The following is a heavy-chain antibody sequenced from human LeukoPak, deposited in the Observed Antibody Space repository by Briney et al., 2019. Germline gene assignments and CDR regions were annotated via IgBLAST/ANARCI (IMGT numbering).Heavy chain of an antibody. CDR3: TRLGAYIVEDV. D-gene: IGHD2-15*01. V-gene: IGHV3-73*01. J-gene: IGHJ6*02. Sequence: GGSLRLSCAASGFTFSGSAMHWVRQASGKGLEWVGRIRSKANSYATAYAASVKGRFTISRDDSKNTAYLQMNSLKTEDTAVYYRTRLGAYIVEDVWGQGTTVTVSS. CDR2: IRSKANSYAT. CDR1: GFTFSGSA.